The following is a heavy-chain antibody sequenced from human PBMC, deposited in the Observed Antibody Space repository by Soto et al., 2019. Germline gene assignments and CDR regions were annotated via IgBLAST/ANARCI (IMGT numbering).Heavy chain of an antibody. CDR3: AKGLALMADH. J-gene: IGHJ4*02. CDR2: ILYDGSKE. Sequence: LSLSCTVSGFGFNSYVMEWVRQAPGKGLEWVARILYDGSKEYYADPVKGRFTISRDNSKNTLYLQMDSLRVEDTAVYYCAKGLALMADHWGQGT. CDR1: GFGFNSYV. V-gene: IGHV3-30*18. D-gene: IGHD2-21*01.